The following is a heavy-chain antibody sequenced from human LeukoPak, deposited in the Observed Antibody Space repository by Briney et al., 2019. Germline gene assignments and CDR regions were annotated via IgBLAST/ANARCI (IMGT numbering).Heavy chain of an antibody. CDR1: GGSISSGGYS. J-gene: IGHJ6*04. CDR2: IYHSGST. CDR3: ARGRITDGMDV. Sequence: PSQTLSLTCAVSGGSISSGGYSWSWIRQPPGKGLEWIGYIYHSGSTYYNPSHKSRVTISVDRSKNQFSLKLSSVTAADTAVYYCARGRITDGMDVWGKGTTVTVSS. V-gene: IGHV4-30-2*01. D-gene: IGHD2-15*01.